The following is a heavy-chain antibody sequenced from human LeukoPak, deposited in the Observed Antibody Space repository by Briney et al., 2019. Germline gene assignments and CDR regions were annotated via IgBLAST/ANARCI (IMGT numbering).Heavy chain of an antibody. V-gene: IGHV1-46*01. D-gene: IGHD4-17*01. Sequence: VASVKVSCKTSGYTFTSYYMHWVRQAPGQGLEWMGIINPSGGSTSYAQKFQGRVTMTRDTSTSTVYMELSSLRSEDTAVYYCAREEMGDYATGYWGQGTLVTVSS. J-gene: IGHJ4*02. CDR2: INPSGGST. CDR1: GYTFTSYY. CDR3: AREEMGDYATGY.